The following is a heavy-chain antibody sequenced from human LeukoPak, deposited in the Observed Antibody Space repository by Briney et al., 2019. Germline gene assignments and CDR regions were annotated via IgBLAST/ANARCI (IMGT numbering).Heavy chain of an antibody. V-gene: IGHV4-59*01. CDR3: AREDMSRGWYGIGY. J-gene: IGHJ4*02. CDR2: IYYSGST. D-gene: IGHD6-19*01. CDR1: GGSISSYY. Sequence: SETLSLTCTVSGGSISSYYWSWIRQPPGKGLEWIGYIYYSGSTNYNPSLKSRVTISVDTSKNQFSLKLSSVTAADTAVYYCAREDMSRGWYGIGYWGQGTLVTVSS.